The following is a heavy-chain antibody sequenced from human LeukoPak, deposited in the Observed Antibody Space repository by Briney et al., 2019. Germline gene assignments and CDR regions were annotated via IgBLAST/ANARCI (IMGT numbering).Heavy chain of an antibody. V-gene: IGHV3-48*03. CDR2: ISSSGSTI. D-gene: IGHD3-10*01. CDR1: GFTFSSYE. CDR3: ASSVSYYGSGRPNDY. J-gene: IGHJ4*02. Sequence: TGGSLRLSCAASGFTFSSYEMNWVRQAPGKGLEWVSYISSSGSTIYYVDSVKGRFTISRDNSKNSLYLQMNSLRTEDTALYYCASSVSYYGSGRPNDYWGQGTLVTVSS.